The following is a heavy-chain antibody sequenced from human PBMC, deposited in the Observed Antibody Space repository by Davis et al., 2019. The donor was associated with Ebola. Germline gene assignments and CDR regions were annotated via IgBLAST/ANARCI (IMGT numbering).Heavy chain of an antibody. CDR3: ARVGHRSTAFDI. CDR2: ISYDGSNK. CDR1: GFTFSSYG. Sequence: PGGSLRLSCAASGFTFSSYGMHWVRQAPGKGLEWVAVISYDGSNKYYADSVKGRFTISRDNSKNTLYLQMNSLRDEDTAVYYCARVGHRSTAFDIWGQGTMVTVSS. V-gene: IGHV3-30*03. D-gene: IGHD3/OR15-3a*01. J-gene: IGHJ3*02.